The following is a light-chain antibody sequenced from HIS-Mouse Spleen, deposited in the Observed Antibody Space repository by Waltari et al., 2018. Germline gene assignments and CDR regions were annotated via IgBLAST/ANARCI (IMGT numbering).Light chain of an antibody. CDR1: RSDVGCYNY. J-gene: IGLJ1*01. V-gene: IGLV2-11*01. Sequence: QSALTQPRSVSGSPGQSVTIPCTGTRSDVGCYNYVSWHQQHPGKAPKLIIYDVSKRPSGVPDRFSGSKSGNTASLTISGLQAEDEADYYCCSYAGSYTYVFGTGTKVTVL. CDR2: DVS. CDR3: CSYAGSYTYV.